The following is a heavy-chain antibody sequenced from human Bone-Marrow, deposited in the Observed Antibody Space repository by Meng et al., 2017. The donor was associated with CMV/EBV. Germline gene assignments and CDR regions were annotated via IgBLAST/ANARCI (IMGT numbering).Heavy chain of an antibody. V-gene: IGHV4-34*01. Sequence: SETLSLTCAVYGGSFSGHYWSWIRQPPGKGLEWIGEINHSGSTNYNPSLRSRVTISVDTSKNQFSLKLSSVTAADTAVYYCARQSHIVVVPAAIDYWGQGTLVTVSS. CDR1: GGSFSGHY. CDR2: INHSGST. J-gene: IGHJ4*02. CDR3: ARQSHIVVVPAAIDY. D-gene: IGHD2-2*01.